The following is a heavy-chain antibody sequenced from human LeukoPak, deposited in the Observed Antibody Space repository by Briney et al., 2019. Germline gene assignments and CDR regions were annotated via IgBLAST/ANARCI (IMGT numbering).Heavy chain of an antibody. Sequence: GGSLRLSCAASGFTLSNYWMSWVRQAPGKGLEWVANIRQDGSEKYYVDSAKGRFTISRDNAKNSLYVQMNSLRAEDTAVYYCARLRGLYSDTNRYQTALDCWGQGTLVTVSS. D-gene: IGHD1-26*01. J-gene: IGHJ4*02. V-gene: IGHV3-7*01. CDR2: IRQDGSEK. CDR1: GFTLSNYW. CDR3: ARLRGLYSDTNRYQTALDC.